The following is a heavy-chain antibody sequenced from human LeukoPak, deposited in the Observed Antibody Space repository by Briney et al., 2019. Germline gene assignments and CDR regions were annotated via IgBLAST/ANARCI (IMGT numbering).Heavy chain of an antibody. CDR1: GFSLSTSGVG. V-gene: IGHV2-5*01. CDR2: SYCNDDK. CDR3: AHTDSSGYYVSRNDAFDI. Sequence: SGPTLVNPTQTLTLTCTFSGFSLSTSGVGVGWIRQPPGKALEGLALSYCNDDKRYSPSLKSRLTITKDTSKNQVVLTMTNMDPVDTATYYCAHTDSSGYYVSRNDAFDIWGQGTMVTVSS. J-gene: IGHJ3*02. D-gene: IGHD3-22*01.